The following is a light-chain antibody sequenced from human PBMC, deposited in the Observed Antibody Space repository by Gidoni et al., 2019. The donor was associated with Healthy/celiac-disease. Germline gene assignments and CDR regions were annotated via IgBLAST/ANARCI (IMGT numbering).Light chain of an antibody. CDR2: DAS. CDR1: QDISNY. CDR3: QQYDNLPRT. Sequence: DIQMTDSPSSLSASVGDRVTITCQASQDISNYLNWYQQKPGKAPKPLIYDASNLETGVPSRFSGSGSGTDFTFTISSLQPEDIATYYCQQYDNLPRTFGQGTRLEIK. J-gene: IGKJ5*01. V-gene: IGKV1-33*01.